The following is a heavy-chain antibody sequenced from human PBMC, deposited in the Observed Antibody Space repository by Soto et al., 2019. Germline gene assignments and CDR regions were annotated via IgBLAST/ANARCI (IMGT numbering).Heavy chain of an antibody. CDR3: ARDWEASSPAGGMDV. CDR2: IYSGGTT. Sequence: EVQLVESGGGLIQPGGSLRLSCAASGFTVSISYMSWVRQAPGKGLEWVSVIYSGGTTYYADSVKGRFIISRDNSTNTLYLQLNSLRAEDTAVYYCARDWEASSPAGGMDVWGQGTTVTVSS. V-gene: IGHV3-53*01. D-gene: IGHD6-6*01. J-gene: IGHJ6*02. CDR1: GFTVSISY.